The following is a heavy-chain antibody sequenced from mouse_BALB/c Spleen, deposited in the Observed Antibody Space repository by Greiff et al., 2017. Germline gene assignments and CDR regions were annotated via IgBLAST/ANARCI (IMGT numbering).Heavy chain of an antibody. J-gene: IGHJ3*01. CDR1: GYTFTSYW. D-gene: IGHD2-10*02. V-gene: IGHV1-7*01. CDR2: INPSTGYT. Sequence: QVQLKESGAELAKPGASVTMSCTASGYTFTSYWMHWVKQRPGQGLEWIGYINPSTGYTEYNQKFKDKATLTADKSSSTAYMQLSSLTSEDSAVYYCARSEYGNYAYWGQGTLVTVSA. CDR3: ARSEYGNYAY.